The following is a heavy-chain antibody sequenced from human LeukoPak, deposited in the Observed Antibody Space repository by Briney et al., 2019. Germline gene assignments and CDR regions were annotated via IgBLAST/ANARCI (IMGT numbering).Heavy chain of an antibody. V-gene: IGHV1-69*13. D-gene: IGHD6-13*01. Sequence: SVKVSYKSSGRTFSSYAISWVRQAPGQGLEGMGGNIPLFGQANYAQKLQGRVTITADESTSTADMELSSLRSEDTAVYYCASDPGYSSYDAFDIWGQGTMVTVSS. J-gene: IGHJ3*02. CDR1: GRTFSSYA. CDR3: ASDPGYSSYDAFDI. CDR2: NIPLFGQA.